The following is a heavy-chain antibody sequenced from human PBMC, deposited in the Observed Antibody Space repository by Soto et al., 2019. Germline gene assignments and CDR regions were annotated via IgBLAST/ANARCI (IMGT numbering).Heavy chain of an antibody. V-gene: IGHV3-33*01. Sequence: PGGSXRLSCAASGFPFSIYWMYWVRQAPGKGLEWVAVTWYDGSEKYYADSVKGRFTISRENPKNTLYLQMNSLRAEDTAVYYCERVRRAVTNYGLDVWGQGTTVTVSS. CDR2: TWYDGSEK. D-gene: IGHD3-3*01. CDR1: GFPFSIYW. J-gene: IGHJ6*02. CDR3: ERVRRAVTNYGLDV.